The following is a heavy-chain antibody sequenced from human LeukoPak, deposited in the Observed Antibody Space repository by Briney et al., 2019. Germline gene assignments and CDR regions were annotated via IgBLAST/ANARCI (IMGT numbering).Heavy chain of an antibody. D-gene: IGHD4-17*01. V-gene: IGHV4-59*01. Sequence: SETLSLTCTASGGSISSYYWSWIRQPPGKGLEWIGYIYYSGSTNYNPSLKSRVTISVDTSKNQFSLKLSSVTAADTAVYYCARGTVGYYYYMDVWGKGTTVTVSS. J-gene: IGHJ6*03. CDR1: GGSISSYY. CDR2: IYYSGST. CDR3: ARGTVGYYYYMDV.